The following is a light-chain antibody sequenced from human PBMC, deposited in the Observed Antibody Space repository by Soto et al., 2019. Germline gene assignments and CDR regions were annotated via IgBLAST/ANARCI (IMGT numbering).Light chain of an antibody. CDR2: DAS. CDR3: QQYNSYWT. CDR1: QSISSW. V-gene: IGKV1-5*01. Sequence: DIQMTQSPSTLSASVGDRVTITCRASQSISSWLAWYQQKPGKAPKLLIYDASSLESGVPSRFSGSGSGTELTLTISSLQPDDFATYYSQQYNSYWTFGQGTKVEIK. J-gene: IGKJ1*01.